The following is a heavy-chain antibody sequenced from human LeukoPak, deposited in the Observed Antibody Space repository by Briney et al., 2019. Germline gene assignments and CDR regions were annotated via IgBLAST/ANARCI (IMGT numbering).Heavy chain of an antibody. J-gene: IGHJ4*02. CDR1: GFTFSSYA. D-gene: IGHD3-22*01. CDR3: AKRTYYYDSSGDFDY. CDR2: ISGSGGST. V-gene: IGHV3-23*01. Sequence: GGSLRLSCAASGFTFSSYAMSWVRQAPGKGLEWVSAISGSGGSTYYADSVKGRFTISRDNSKNTLYLQMNSLRAEDTAVYYCAKRTYYYDSSGDFDYWGQGTLVTVSS.